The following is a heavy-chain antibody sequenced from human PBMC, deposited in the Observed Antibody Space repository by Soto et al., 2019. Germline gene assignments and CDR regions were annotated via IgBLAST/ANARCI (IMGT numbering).Heavy chain of an antibody. CDR3: ARDIMVRGVVYYTSSDCMDV. CDR1: GFTFRNYW. D-gene: IGHD3-10*01. V-gene: IGHV3-74*01. Sequence: EVQLVESGGGLVQPGGSLRLSCAVSGFTFRNYWMHWVRQAPGKGLLWVSRINSDGSTISYADSVKGRFTISRDNAKNTLYLQMNRLRAEDTAVYYCARDIMVRGVVYYTSSDCMDVWGQGTTVTVSS. J-gene: IGHJ6*02. CDR2: INSDGSTI.